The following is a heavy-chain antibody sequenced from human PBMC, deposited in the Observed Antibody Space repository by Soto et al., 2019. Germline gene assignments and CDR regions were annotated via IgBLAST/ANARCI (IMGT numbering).Heavy chain of an antibody. CDR1: GFTVSDYS. J-gene: IGHJ4*02. D-gene: IGHD2-21*01. Sequence: LRLSCTASGFTVSDYSVNWVRQAPGKGLEWISYISSAGDLILYADSVKGRFTIARDIAKNSLYLQMDSLRDEDSAVYYCATWAIAVGGEGFWGQGTLVTVSS. CDR3: ATWAIAVGGEGF. CDR2: ISSAGDLI. V-gene: IGHV3-48*02.